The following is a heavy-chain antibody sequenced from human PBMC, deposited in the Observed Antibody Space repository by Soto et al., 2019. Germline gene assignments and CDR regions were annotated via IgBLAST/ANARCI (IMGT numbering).Heavy chain of an antibody. CDR2: IWYDGSNK. V-gene: IGHV3-33*01. D-gene: IGHD4-17*01. CDR3: ARVSTVTTTHYWYFDL. Sequence: GGSLRLSCAASGFTFSSYGMHWVRQAPGKGLEWVAVIWYDGSNKYYADSVKGRFTISRDNSKNTLYLQMNSLRAEDTAVYYCARVSTVTTTHYWYFDLWGRGTLVTVSS. CDR1: GFTFSSYG. J-gene: IGHJ2*01.